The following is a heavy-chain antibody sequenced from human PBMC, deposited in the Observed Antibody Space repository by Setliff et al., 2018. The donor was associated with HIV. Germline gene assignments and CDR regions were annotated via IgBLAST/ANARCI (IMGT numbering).Heavy chain of an antibody. V-gene: IGHV1-2*02. CDR2: INPNSGDN. CDR3: ASGRYFDWSTDQ. CDR1: GYNFMDYY. J-gene: IGHJ4*02. D-gene: IGHD3-9*01. Sequence: ASVKVSCKASGYNFMDYYIYWVRQAPGKGLEWMGWINPNSGDNNYAQNFLGRVTMTRDTSISTAYMDLSGLTYVDMAVYYCASGRYFDWSTDQWGQGTLVTVSS.